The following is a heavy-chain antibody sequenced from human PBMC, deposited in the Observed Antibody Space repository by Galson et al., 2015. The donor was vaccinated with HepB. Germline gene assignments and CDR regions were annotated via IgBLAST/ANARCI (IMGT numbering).Heavy chain of an antibody. CDR2: LYHSGDG. CDR1: GASIRTLDW. J-gene: IGHJ4*02. D-gene: IGHD5-24*01. V-gene: IGHV4/OR15-8*01. CDR3: ARDWIRDGASYYFDY. Sequence: QVQLQESGPGLVKPSETLSLTCAVSGASIRTLDWWSWVRQSPGKRLEWIGQLYHSGDGYYTRSLKSRVTMSVDTSKNQFSRKLSSVTAADTAIYYCARDWIRDGASYYFDYWGQGTLVTVSS.